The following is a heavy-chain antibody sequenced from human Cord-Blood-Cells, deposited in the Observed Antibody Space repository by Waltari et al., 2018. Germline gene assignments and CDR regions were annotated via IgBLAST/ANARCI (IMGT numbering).Heavy chain of an antibody. J-gene: IGHJ4*02. V-gene: IGHV1-69*01. D-gene: IGHD6-13*01. CDR1: GGTFSSYA. CDR2: IIPSFGNA. Sequence: QVQLVQSGAEVKKPGSSVKVSCKASGGTFSSYASSWVRQASGQGLEWMGVIIPSFGNANYAQKFQGRVTITADESTSTAYMQLSSLRSEDTAVYYCASATHSSSWYGGGYWGQGTLVTVSS. CDR3: ASATHSSSWYGGGY.